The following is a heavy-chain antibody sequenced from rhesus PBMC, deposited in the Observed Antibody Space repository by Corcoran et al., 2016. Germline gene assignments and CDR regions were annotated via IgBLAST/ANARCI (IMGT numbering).Heavy chain of an antibody. CDR3: SRQNYLDDYAYVGDFFFDS. CDR1: GFSLTTSGMR. CDR2: IDWNDCR. Sequence: QVTLKESGPALVKPTQTLTLTCTVSGFSLTTSGMRLNWIRQPPGKALDWLARIDWNDCRYYTASLKSSLDIPKDTSQTQVVLTLTNMDPEETATYYCSRQNYLDDYAYVGDFFFDSWGQGVLVTVSS. V-gene: IGHV2S2*01. J-gene: IGHJ4*01. D-gene: IGHD3-9*01.